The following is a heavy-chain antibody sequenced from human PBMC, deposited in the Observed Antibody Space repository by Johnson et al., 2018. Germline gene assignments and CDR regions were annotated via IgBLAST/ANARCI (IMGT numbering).Heavy chain of an antibody. D-gene: IGHD4-11*01. CDR2: IRSKAYGGTP. J-gene: IGHJ6*02. CDR3: ARGTTVLYYYYGMDV. Sequence: EVQLVEAGGGLVQPGGSLRLSCTASGFTFGDYAMSWFRQAPGKGLEWVGFIRSKAYGGTPEYAASVKDRFTMSRDDSKNSAYLQMNSLKTEETAVYYCARGTTVLYYYYGMDVWGQGTTVTVSS. V-gene: IGHV3-49*03. CDR1: GFTFGDYA.